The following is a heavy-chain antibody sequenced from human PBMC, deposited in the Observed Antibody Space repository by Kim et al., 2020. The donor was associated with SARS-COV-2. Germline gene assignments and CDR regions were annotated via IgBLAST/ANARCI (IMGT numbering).Heavy chain of an antibody. CDR2: INHSGST. Sequence: SETLSLTCAVYGGSFSGYYWSWIRQPTGKGLEWIGEINHSGSTNYNPSLKSRVTISVDTSKNLFSLKLSSVTAADTAVYYCARGPHGSGSYFKNDYWGQGILVTFSS. J-gene: IGHJ4*02. CDR3: ARGPHGSGSYFKNDY. CDR1: GGSFSGYY. D-gene: IGHD3-10*01. V-gene: IGHV4-34*01.